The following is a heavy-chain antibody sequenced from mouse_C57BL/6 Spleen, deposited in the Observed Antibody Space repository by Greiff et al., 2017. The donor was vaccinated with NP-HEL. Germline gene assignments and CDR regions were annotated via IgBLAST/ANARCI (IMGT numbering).Heavy chain of an antibody. Sequence: EVKLQESGPGMVKPSQSLSLTCTVTGYSITSGYDWHWIRHFPGNKLEWMGYISYSGSTNYNPSLKSRISITHDTSKNHFFLKLNSVTTEDTATYYCASSYDGYYRFAYWGQGTLVTVSA. CDR2: ISYSGST. J-gene: IGHJ3*01. CDR3: ASSYDGYYRFAY. CDR1: GYSITSGYD. V-gene: IGHV3-1*01. D-gene: IGHD2-3*01.